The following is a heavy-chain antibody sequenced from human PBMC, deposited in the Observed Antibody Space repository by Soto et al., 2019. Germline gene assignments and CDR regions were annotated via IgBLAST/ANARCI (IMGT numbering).Heavy chain of an antibody. CDR1: GYTFRSYG. J-gene: IGHJ4*02. V-gene: IGHV1-18*01. Sequence: GPEAKKPGASVKVSCKATGYTFRSYGVTWVRQAPGQGLEWMGWISGYNGNTEYAQKLQGRVTMTTDTSTSTVYMELRSLGSADTAVYYCARDRGVVTSGSAYYFDYWGQGTLVTVSS. CDR3: ARDRGVVTSGSAYYFDY. CDR2: ISGYNGNT. D-gene: IGHD2-2*01.